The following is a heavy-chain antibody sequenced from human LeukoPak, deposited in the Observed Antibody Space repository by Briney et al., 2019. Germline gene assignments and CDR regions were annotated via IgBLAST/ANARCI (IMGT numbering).Heavy chain of an antibody. CDR1: GYTFTSYY. Sequence: ASVKVSCKASGYTFTSYYMHWVRQAPGQGLEWMGIINPSGGSTSYAQKFQGRVTMTRDTSTSTVYMELSSLRSEDTAVYYCARDFSPIRTQYYYGYYFDYWGQGTLVTVSS. CDR2: INPSGGST. V-gene: IGHV1-46*01. D-gene: IGHD3-10*01. J-gene: IGHJ4*02. CDR3: ARDFSPIRTQYYYGYYFDY.